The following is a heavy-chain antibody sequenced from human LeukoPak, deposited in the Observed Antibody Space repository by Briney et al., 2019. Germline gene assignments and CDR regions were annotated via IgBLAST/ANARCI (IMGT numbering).Heavy chain of an antibody. CDR2: IYTSGGT. Sequence: SETLSLTCTVSGGSISSYYWSWIRQPAGKGLEWIGRIYTSGGTNYNPSLKSQVTMSVDTSKNQFSLKLSSVTAADTAVYYCARGYYDFWSGPPLRARLNAFDIWGQGTMVTVSS. V-gene: IGHV4-4*07. CDR1: GGSISSYY. D-gene: IGHD3-3*01. J-gene: IGHJ3*02. CDR3: ARGYYDFWSGPPLRARLNAFDI.